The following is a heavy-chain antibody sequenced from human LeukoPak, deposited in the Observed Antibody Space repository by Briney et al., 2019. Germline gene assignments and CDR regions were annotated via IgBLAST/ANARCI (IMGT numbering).Heavy chain of an antibody. CDR2: IIPIFGTA. Sequence: GASVKVSCKASGGTFSSYAISWVRQAPGQGLEWMGGIIPIFGTANYAQKFHGRVTITADKSTSTAYMELSSLRSEDTAVYYCARIAAAGTKYYFDYWGQGTLVTVSS. V-gene: IGHV1-69*06. CDR3: ARIAAAGTKYYFDY. CDR1: GGTFSSYA. J-gene: IGHJ4*02. D-gene: IGHD6-13*01.